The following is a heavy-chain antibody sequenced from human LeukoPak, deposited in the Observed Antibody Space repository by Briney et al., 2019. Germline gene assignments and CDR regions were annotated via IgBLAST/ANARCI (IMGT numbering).Heavy chain of an antibody. CDR1: GGSISSGGYY. V-gene: IGHV4-31*03. CDR3: ATYCSSTSCYRSQALPSDYYYYYGMDV. Sequence: SETLSLTCSVSGGSISSGGYYWSWIRQHPGKGLEWIGYTYYSGSTYYNPSLKSRVTMSVDTSKNQFSLKLSSVTAADTAVYYCATYCSSTSCYRSQALPSDYYYYYGMDVWGQGTTVTVSS. D-gene: IGHD2-2*01. J-gene: IGHJ6*02. CDR2: TYYSGST.